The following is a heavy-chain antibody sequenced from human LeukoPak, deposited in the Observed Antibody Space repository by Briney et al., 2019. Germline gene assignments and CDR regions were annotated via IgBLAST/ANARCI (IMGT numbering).Heavy chain of an antibody. CDR3: ARDYYDSSGPSTY. J-gene: IGHJ4*02. Sequence: GGSLRLSCAASGFTFSSYAMSWVRQAPGKGLEWVSVIYSGGSTYYADSVKGRFTISRDNSKNTLYLQMNSLRAEDTAVYYCARDYYDSSGPSTYWGQGTLVTVSS. V-gene: IGHV3-53*01. CDR1: GFTFSSYA. CDR2: IYSGGST. D-gene: IGHD3-22*01.